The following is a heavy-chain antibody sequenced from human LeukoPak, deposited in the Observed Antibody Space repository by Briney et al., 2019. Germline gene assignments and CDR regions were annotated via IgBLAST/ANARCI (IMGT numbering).Heavy chain of an antibody. CDR2: ISSSSSYT. CDR3: ARDSGYSGYSDY. J-gene: IGHJ4*02. V-gene: IGHV3-11*05. Sequence: GGSLRLSCAASGFTSSDYYMSWIRQAPGKGLEWVSYISSSSSYTDYADSVKGRFTISRDNAKNSLNLQMNSLRAEDTAVYYCARDSGYSGYSDYWGQGTLVTVSS. D-gene: IGHD5-12*01. CDR1: GFTSSDYY.